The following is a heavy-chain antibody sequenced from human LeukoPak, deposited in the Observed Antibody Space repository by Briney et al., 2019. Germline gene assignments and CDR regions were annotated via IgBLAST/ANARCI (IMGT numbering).Heavy chain of an antibody. D-gene: IGHD3-16*01. V-gene: IGHV3-23*01. CDR3: AKDRDDYVWGSYLGAFDI. CDR1: GFTFSSYA. CDR2: ISGSGGST. Sequence: GGTLRLSCAASGFTFSSYAMSWVRQAPGKGLEWVSLISGSGGSTYYADSVKGRFTISRDNLKNTLYLQMNSLRAEDTAVFYCAKDRDDYVWGSYLGAFDIWGQGTMVTVSS. J-gene: IGHJ3*02.